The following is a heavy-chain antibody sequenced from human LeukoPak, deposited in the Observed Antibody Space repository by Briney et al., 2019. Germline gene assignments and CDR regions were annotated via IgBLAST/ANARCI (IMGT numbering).Heavy chain of an antibody. CDR1: GFTFGTST. J-gene: IGHJ4*02. CDR2: ISPSGGKI. V-gene: IGHV3-23*01. D-gene: IGHD2-2*01. Sequence: GGSLRLSCAASGFTFGTSTMNWVRLTPGKGLEWVCGISPSGGKIFYAGSVKGRFTLSRDNSKNTLSLQMNNLRAEDTALYYCAKSAGSLQLPKGTFDYWRQGTLVTVSS. CDR3: AKSAGSLQLPKGTFDY.